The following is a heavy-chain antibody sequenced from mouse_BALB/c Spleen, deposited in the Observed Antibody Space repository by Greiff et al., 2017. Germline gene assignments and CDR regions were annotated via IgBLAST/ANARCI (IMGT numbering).Heavy chain of an antibody. CDR3: AREVQPRYFDV. D-gene: IGHD6-1*01. CDR2: INPGSGGT. CDR1: GYAFTNYL. V-gene: IGHV1-54*01. J-gene: IGHJ1*01. Sequence: VQLQESGAELVRPGTSVKVSCKASGYAFTNYLIEWVKQRPGQGLEWIGVINPGSGGTNYNEKFKGKATLTADKSSSTAYMQLSSLTSDDSAVYFCAREVQPRYFDVWGAGTTVTGSS.